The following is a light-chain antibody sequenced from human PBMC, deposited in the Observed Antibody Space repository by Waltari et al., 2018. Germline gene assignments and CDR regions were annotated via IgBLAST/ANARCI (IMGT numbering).Light chain of an antibody. CDR1: SSNIGNHY. CDR2: DND. Sequence: QSVLTQPPSVSAAPGQKVTISCSGSSSNIGNHYVSWYQQFPGTAPKLLIYDNDKRPSGIPDRFSGSKSGTSATLGITGLQTGDEADYYCGTWDSSLSAPVFGGGTKLTVL. V-gene: IGLV1-51*01. CDR3: GTWDSSLSAPV. J-gene: IGLJ3*02.